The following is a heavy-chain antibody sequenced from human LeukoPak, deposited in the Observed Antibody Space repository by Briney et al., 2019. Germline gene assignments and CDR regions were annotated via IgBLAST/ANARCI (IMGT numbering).Heavy chain of an antibody. CDR1: GGSISSYY. CDR3: ANYDILTGYLTS. CDR2: IYYSGST. J-gene: IGHJ5*02. Sequence: SETLSLTCTVSGGSISSYYWSWIRHPPGKGLESIGYIYYSGSTNYNPSLKSRVTISVDTSKNQFSLKLSSVTAADTAVYYCANYDILTGYLTSWGQGTLVTVSS. V-gene: IGHV4-59*01. D-gene: IGHD3-9*01.